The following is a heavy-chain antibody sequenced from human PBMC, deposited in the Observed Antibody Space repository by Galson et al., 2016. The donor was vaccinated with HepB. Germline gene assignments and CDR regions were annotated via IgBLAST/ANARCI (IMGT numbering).Heavy chain of an antibody. D-gene: IGHD3-22*01. Sequence: SETLSLTCYVSGGSISRSNWKSWVRQIPGKGLEWIGQIYHSGTTNYNPSLKSRVTMSVDKSNKQFSLNLRSVTAADTAVYYCASYHDNDYWYFDLWGRGTLVTVSS. CDR2: IYHSGTT. V-gene: IGHV4-4*02. CDR3: ASYHDNDYWYFDL. CDR1: GGSISRSNW. J-gene: IGHJ2*01.